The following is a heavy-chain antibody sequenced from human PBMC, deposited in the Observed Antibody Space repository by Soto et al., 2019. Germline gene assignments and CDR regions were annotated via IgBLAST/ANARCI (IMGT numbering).Heavy chain of an antibody. CDR3: ARGPRKKGSGGDSNVY. CDR2: MNPNSGNT. Sequence: GASVKVSCKASGYTFTSYDINWVRQATGQGLEWMGWMNPNSGNTGYAQKFRGRVTMTRNTSISTAYMELSSLRSEDTAVYYCARGPRKKGSGGDSNVYGGQGTLVPVSS. J-gene: IGHJ4*02. D-gene: IGHD3-10*01. V-gene: IGHV1-8*01. CDR1: GYTFTSYD.